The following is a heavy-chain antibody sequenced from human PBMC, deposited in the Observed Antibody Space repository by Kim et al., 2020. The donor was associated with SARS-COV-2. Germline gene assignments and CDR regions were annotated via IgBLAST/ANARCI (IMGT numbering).Heavy chain of an antibody. V-gene: IGHV4-34*01. CDR3: ARGFYYYETYFDY. CDR1: GGSFSGYY. D-gene: IGHD3-22*01. CDR2: INHSGST. Sequence: SETLSLTCAVYGGSFSGYYWSWIRQPPGKGLEWIGEINHSGSTNYNPSLKSRVTISVDTSKNQFSLKLSSVTAADTAVYYCARGFYYYETYFDYWGQGTLVTVSS. J-gene: IGHJ4*02.